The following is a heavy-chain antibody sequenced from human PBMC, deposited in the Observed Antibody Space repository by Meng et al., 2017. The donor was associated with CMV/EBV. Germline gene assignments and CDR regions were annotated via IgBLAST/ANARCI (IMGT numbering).Heavy chain of an antibody. J-gene: IGHJ6*02. CDR1: GFTFSSYN. V-gene: IGHV3-21*01. D-gene: IGHD3-9*01. CDR2: ISPSGTYI. Sequence: GGSLRLSCAASGFTFSSYNMNWVRQAPGKGLEWVSSISPSGTYIYYADSVKGRFTISRDNAKNSLYLQMNSLRAEDTAVYYCARDLSNYDILTGYQYYYYGMDVWGQGTTVTVSS. CDR3: ARDLSNYDILTGYQYYYYGMDV.